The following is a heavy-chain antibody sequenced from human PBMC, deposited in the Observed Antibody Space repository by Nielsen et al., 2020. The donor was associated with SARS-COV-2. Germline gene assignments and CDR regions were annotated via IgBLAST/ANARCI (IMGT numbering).Heavy chain of an antibody. CDR1: GFTFDDYG. CDR3: AKRRAVFMLSFGGEGALDV. CDR2: INWNGGST. V-gene: IGHV3-20*04. D-gene: IGHD3-16*01. Sequence: GESLKISCAASGFTFDDYGMSWVRQAPGKGLEWVSGINWNGGSTGYADSVKGRFTISRDTSQNTVYLQMNSLSVEDTAVYYCAKRRAVFMLSFGGEGALDVWGQGTTVSVSS. J-gene: IGHJ6*02.